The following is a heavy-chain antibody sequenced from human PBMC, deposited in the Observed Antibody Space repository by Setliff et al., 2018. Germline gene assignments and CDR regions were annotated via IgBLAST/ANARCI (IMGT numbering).Heavy chain of an antibody. CDR3: ARGGEYCDGVSCFSYNWFDM. D-gene: IGHD2-21*01. Sequence: GASVKVSCKTSGYTFTNYGITWVRQAPGQGLEWMGWINNYNTNTNYAQKLQGRVAMTTDTSTSTAYMELRSLRSDDSAVYYCARGGEYCDGVSCFSYNWFDMWGQGTLVTVSS. V-gene: IGHV1-18*01. CDR1: GYTFTNYG. J-gene: IGHJ5*02. CDR2: INNYNTNT.